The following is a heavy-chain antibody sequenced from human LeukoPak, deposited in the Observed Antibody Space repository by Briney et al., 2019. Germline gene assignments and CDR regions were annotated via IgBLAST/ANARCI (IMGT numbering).Heavy chain of an antibody. J-gene: IGHJ5*02. D-gene: IGHD6-13*01. CDR3: ARDGGYSSSWYGYNWFDP. V-gene: IGHV4-59*01. CDR1: GGSLSSYF. CDR2: IYHSGSS. Sequence: SETLSLTCTVSGGSLSSYFWSWIRQPPGKGLEWIGYIYHSGSSFYNPSLKSRVTISVDTSKNQFSLKLSSVTAADTAVYYCARDGGYSSSWYGYNWFDPWGQGTLVTVSS.